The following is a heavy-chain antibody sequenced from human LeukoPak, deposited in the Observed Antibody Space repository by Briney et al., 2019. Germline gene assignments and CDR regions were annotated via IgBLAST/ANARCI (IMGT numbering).Heavy chain of an antibody. CDR3: ARGIGDYTPIDY. CDR2: IIPIFGTA. D-gene: IGHD4-17*01. J-gene: IGHJ4*02. Sequence: VASVKVSCKASGGTFSSYAISWVRQAPGQGLEWMGGIIPIFGTANYAQKFQGRVTITTGESTSTAYMELSSLRSEDTAVYYCARGIGDYTPIDYWGQGTLVTVSS. V-gene: IGHV1-69*05. CDR1: GGTFSSYA.